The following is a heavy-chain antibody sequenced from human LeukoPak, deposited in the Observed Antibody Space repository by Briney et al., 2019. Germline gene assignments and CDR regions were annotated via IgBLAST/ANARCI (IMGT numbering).Heavy chain of an antibody. CDR1: GGSISSSSYY. CDR3: ARQFNSASWGGYFQH. Sequence: KPSETLSLTCTVSGGSISSSSYYWGWIRQPPGKGLEWIGSIYYSGSTYYNPSLKSRVTISVDTSKNQFSLKLSSVTAADTAVYYCARQFNSASWGGYFQHWGQGTLVTVSS. J-gene: IGHJ1*01. D-gene: IGHD3-16*01. V-gene: IGHV4-39*01. CDR2: IYYSGST.